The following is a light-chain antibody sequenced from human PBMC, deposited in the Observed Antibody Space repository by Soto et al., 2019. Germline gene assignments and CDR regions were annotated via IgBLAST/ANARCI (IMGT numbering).Light chain of an antibody. J-gene: IGLJ1*01. V-gene: IGLV2-8*01. CDR2: EVT. CDR3: FSYADTNNFV. Sequence: QSVLTQPPSASGSPGQSVTISCTGTSSDVGGYNYLSWYQHRPGKAPQLIIYEVTKRPSGVPNRFFGSKSGNTASLTVSGLQAEDEGDYYCFSYADTNNFVFGSGTKVTVL. CDR1: SSDVGGYNY.